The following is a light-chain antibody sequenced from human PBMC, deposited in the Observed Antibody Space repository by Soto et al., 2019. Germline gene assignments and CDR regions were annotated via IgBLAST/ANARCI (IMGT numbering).Light chain of an antibody. V-gene: IGLV2-8*01. CDR1: SNDVGHSSF. Sequence: QSALTQPPSASGAPGQSVTISCTGNSNDVGHSSFISWYQQHPGKAPKLIIYEVSKRPSGVPDRFSGSKSGNTASLSVSGLDDEEEADYCCNAQADSGHDGFGTGTKVTVL. CDR2: EVS. J-gene: IGLJ1*01. CDR3: NAQADSGHDG.